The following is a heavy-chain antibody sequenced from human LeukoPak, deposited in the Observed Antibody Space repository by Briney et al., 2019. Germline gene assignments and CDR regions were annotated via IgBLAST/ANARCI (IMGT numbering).Heavy chain of an antibody. CDR1: GGSISSSSYY. CDR2: IYYSGST. D-gene: IGHD2-2*01. V-gene: IGHV4-39*07. J-gene: IGHJ6*03. Sequence: SETLSLTCTVSGGSISSSSYYWGWIRQPPGKGLEWIGSIYYSGSTNYNPSLKSRVTISVDTSKNQFSLKLSSVTAADTAVYYCARDRLVVPAMAYYYYMDVWGKGTTVTVSS. CDR3: ARDRLVVPAMAYYYYMDV.